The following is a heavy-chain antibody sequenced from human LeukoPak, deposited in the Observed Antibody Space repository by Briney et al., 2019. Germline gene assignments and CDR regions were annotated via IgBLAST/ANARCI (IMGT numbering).Heavy chain of an antibody. D-gene: IGHD3-22*01. CDR2: ISSSSSTI. CDR1: GFTFSSYS. V-gene: IGHV3-48*02. J-gene: IGHJ4*02. Sequence: GALRLSCAASGFTFSSYSMNWVRQAPGKGLEWVSYISSSSSTIYYADSVKGRFTISRDNAKNSLYLQMNSLRDEDTAAYYCAREPYYYDSSGYYDYWGQGTLVTVSS. CDR3: AREPYYYDSSGYYDY.